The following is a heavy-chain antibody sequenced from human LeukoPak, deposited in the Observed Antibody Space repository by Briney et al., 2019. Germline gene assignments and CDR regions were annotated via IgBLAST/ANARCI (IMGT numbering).Heavy chain of an antibody. CDR2: ISSSSSYI. V-gene: IGHV3-21*01. Sequence: GGSLRLSCAASGFTFSSYSMNWVRQAPGKGLEWVSSISSSSSYIYYADSVKGRFTISRDNPKNSLYLQMNSLRAEDTAVYYCARDVTLGNFDYWGQGILVIVSS. CDR3: ARDVTLGNFDY. D-gene: IGHD3-16*01. J-gene: IGHJ4*02. CDR1: GFTFSSYS.